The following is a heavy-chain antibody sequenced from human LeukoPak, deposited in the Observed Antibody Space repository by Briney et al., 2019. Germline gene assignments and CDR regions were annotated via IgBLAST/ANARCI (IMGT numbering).Heavy chain of an antibody. Sequence: VASVKVSCKASGYTFTSYYMHWVRQAPGQGLEWMGIINPSGGSTSYAQKFQGRVTMTRDMSTSTVYMELSSLRSEDTAVYYCARDLPLPTTHDYGDFEVQYNWFDPWGQGTLVTVSS. CDR3: ARDLPLPTTHDYGDFEVQYNWFDP. J-gene: IGHJ5*02. V-gene: IGHV1-46*01. D-gene: IGHD4-17*01. CDR1: GYTFTSYY. CDR2: INPSGGST.